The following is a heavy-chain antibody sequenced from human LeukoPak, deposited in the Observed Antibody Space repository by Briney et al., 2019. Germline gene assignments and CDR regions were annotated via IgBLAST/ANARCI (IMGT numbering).Heavy chain of an antibody. V-gene: IGHV3-23*01. CDR3: AKGVYYYDSSGYYYTYYFDC. J-gene: IGHJ4*02. CDR1: GFPFSNYA. Sequence: GGSLRLSCAASGFPFSNYAMSWVRQAPGKGLEWVSAISGSGGSTYYADSVKGRFTISRDNSKNTVYLQMNTLRAEDTAVYYCAKGVYYYDSSGYYYTYYFDCWGQGTLVTVSS. CDR2: ISGSGGST. D-gene: IGHD3-22*01.